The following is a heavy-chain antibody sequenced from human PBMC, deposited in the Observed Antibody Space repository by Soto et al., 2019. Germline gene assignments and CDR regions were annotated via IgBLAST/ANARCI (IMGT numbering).Heavy chain of an antibody. Sequence: ASVKVSCKVSVYTLTEISMHWVRQAPGKGLEWMGGFDPEDGETIYAQKFQGRVTMTEDTSTDTAYMELSSLRSEDTAVYYCATGLVGATEVWFDPWGQGTLVTVPQ. CDR3: ATGLVGATEVWFDP. J-gene: IGHJ5*02. D-gene: IGHD1-26*01. V-gene: IGHV1-24*01. CDR2: FDPEDGET. CDR1: VYTLTEIS.